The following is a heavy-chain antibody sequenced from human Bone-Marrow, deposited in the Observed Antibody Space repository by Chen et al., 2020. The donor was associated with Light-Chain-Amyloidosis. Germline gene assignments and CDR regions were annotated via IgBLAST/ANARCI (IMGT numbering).Heavy chain of an antibody. J-gene: IGHJ4*02. CDR1: GFTFSDYW. Sequence: EVQLVESGGGLVQPGGSLRLSCAASGFTFSDYWMSWVRQAPGKGLEGVANIKQDTSEKYYVDSVKGRFTISRDNAKDSLYLQMSSLRAEDTAMYYCARHIVWGAPDYWGQGTLVTVSS. V-gene: IGHV3-7*03. CDR2: IKQDTSEK. CDR3: ARHIVWGAPDY. D-gene: IGHD3-16*01.